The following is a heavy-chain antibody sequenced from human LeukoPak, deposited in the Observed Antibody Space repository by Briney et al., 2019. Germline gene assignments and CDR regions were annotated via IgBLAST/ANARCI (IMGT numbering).Heavy chain of an antibody. J-gene: IGHJ3*02. CDR1: EFSFSNFW. CDR2: IKQDGTEK. CDR3: AREATDAFDI. Sequence: PGGSLRLSCAASEFSFSNFWMTWVRQAPGKGLQWVATIKQDGTEKQYVDSVKGRFIISRYNAKNSLYLQMNSLRAEDTAVYYCAREATDAFDIWGQGTMVTVSS. V-gene: IGHV3-7*01.